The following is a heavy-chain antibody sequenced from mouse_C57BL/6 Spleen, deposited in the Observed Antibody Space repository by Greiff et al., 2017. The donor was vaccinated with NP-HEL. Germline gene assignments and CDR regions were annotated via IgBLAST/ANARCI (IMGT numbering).Heavy chain of an antibody. CDR2: MYPGSGST. J-gene: IGHJ2*01. CDR1: GYTFTSYW. V-gene: IGHV1-55*01. CDR3: ARGGYGSSYGY. D-gene: IGHD1-1*01. Sequence: QVQLQQPGAELVKPGASVKMSCKASGYTFTSYWITWVKQRPGQGLEWIGDMYPGSGSTNYNEKFKSKATLTVDTSSSTAYMQLSSLTSEDSAVYYCARGGYGSSYGYWGQGTTLTVSS.